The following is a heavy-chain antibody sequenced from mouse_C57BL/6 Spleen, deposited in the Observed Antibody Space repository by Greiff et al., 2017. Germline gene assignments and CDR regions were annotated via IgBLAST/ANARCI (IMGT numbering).Heavy chain of an antibody. CDR1: GYTFTSYW. CDR2: IYPGSGST. CDR3: ARRDYGSSYLYYAMDY. V-gene: IGHV1-55*01. J-gene: IGHJ4*01. Sequence: VQLQQPGAELVKPGASVKMSCKASGYTFTSYWITWVKQRPGQGLEWIGDIYPGSGSTNYNEKFKSKATLTVDTSSSTAYMQLSSLTSEDSAVYYCARRDYGSSYLYYAMDYWGQGTSVTVSS. D-gene: IGHD1-1*01.